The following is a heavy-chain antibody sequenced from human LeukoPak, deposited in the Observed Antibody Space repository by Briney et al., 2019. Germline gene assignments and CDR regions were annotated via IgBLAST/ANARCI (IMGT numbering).Heavy chain of an antibody. CDR2: INPSGGST. J-gene: IGHJ5*02. D-gene: IGHD1-26*01. CDR3: ARDYKGGSYRPYNWFDP. CDR1: GYTFTSYY. Sequence: ASMKVSCKASGYTFTSYYVHWVRQAPGQGLEWMGIINPSGGSTSYAQKFQGRVTMTRDTSTSTVYMELSSLRSEDTAVYYCARDYKGGSYRPYNWFDPWGQGTLVTVSS. V-gene: IGHV1-46*01.